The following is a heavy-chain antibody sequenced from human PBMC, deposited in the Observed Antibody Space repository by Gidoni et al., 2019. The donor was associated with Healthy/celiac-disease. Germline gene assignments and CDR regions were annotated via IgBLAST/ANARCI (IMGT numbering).Heavy chain of an antibody. V-gene: IGHV3-23*01. D-gene: IGHD2-15*01. Sequence: EVQLLESGGGLVQPGGSLRLSCAASGFPFSSYAMRWVRQAPGKGLEWVSAISGSGGSTYYADSGKGRFTISRDNSKNTLYLKMNSLRAEDTDVYYCAKRKSLFPNWFDPWGQGTLVTVSS. CDR2: ISGSGGST. CDR1: GFPFSSYA. CDR3: AKRKSLFPNWFDP. J-gene: IGHJ5*02.